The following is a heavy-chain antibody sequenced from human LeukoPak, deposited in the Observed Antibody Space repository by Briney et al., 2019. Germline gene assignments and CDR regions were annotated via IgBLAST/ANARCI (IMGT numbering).Heavy chain of an antibody. J-gene: IGHJ3*02. CDR2: INAGNGNT. Sequence: ASVKVSCKASGYTFTSYAMHCVRHTPGQRLEWMGWINAGNGNTKYSQEFQGRVTITRDTSASTAYMELSSLRYEDMAVYYCARFTRHAFDIWGQGTMVTVSS. V-gene: IGHV1-3*03. CDR3: ARFTRHAFDI. D-gene: IGHD2-15*01. CDR1: GYTFTSYA.